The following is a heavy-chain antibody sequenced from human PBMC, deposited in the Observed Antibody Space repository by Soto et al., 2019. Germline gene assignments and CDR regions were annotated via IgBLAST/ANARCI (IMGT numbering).Heavy chain of an antibody. Sequence: PGGSLRLSCAASGFTFSSHGMNWVRQAPGKGLEWVALIWYDGSNTYYADSVKGRFTISRDNSINTLYLQMNGPRAEDTAVYYCARGGPRDCSAYYKYAFDIWGQGTMVTVSS. CDR2: IWYDGSNT. V-gene: IGHV3-33*01. CDR1: GFTFSSHG. CDR3: ARGGPRDCSAYYKYAFDI. D-gene: IGHD3-22*01. J-gene: IGHJ3*02.